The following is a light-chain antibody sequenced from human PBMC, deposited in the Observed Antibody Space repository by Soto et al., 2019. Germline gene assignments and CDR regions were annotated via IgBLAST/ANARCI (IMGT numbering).Light chain of an antibody. Sequence: EIVLTQSPGTLSLSPGEGATLSCRASQSVNNNYLAWYQQRPGQAPRLLIYGASNRPNGVPDRFFGSGSGTDFTLTISRLEPEDFAVFFCQQYGTSPFTFGPGTTVDI. J-gene: IGKJ3*01. CDR1: QSVNNNY. V-gene: IGKV3-20*01. CDR3: QQYGTSPFT. CDR2: GAS.